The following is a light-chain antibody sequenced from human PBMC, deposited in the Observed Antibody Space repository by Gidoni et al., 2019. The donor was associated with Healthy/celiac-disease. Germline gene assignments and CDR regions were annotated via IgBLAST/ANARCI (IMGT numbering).Light chain of an antibody. CDR2: GAS. CDR3: QQYGSSPET. V-gene: IGKV3-20*01. CDR1: PSVSSSY. J-gene: IGKJ1*01. Sequence: LTHSPGTLSLSQGERATLSCRASPSVSSSYLAWYQQKPGQAPRLLIYGASSRATGIPDRFSGSGSGTDFTLTISRLEPEDFAVYYCQQYGSSPETFGQGTKVEIK.